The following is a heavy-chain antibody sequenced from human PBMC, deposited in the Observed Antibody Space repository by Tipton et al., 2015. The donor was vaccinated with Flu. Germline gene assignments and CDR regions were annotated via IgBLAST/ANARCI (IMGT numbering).Heavy chain of an antibody. D-gene: IGHD2-2*01. V-gene: IGHV4-38-2*01. Sequence: TLSLTCAVSGYSISVDSYWGWIRQPPGKGLEWIASIFHSGSTYHNPSLKSRVTISVDTSKNQFYLKLNSVTAADTAVYYCARRQGTSPWGLDYFDFWGRGTLVTVSS. J-gene: IGHJ4*02. CDR3: ARRQGTSPWGLDYFDF. CDR1: GYSISVDSY. CDR2: IFHSGST.